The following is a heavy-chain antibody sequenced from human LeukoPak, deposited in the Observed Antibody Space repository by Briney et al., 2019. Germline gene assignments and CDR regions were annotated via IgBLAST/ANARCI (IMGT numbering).Heavy chain of an antibody. CDR1: GFTFSGSA. J-gene: IGHJ4*02. CDR3: TITYYYDSSGYSLGY. V-gene: IGHV3-73*01. D-gene: IGHD3-22*01. CDR2: IRSKANSYAT. Sequence: PGGSLRLSCAASGFTFSGSAMHWVRQASGKGLEWVGRIRSKANSYATAYAASVKGRFTISRDDSKNTAYLQMNSLKTEDTAAYYCTITYYYDSSGYSLGYWGQGTLVTVSS.